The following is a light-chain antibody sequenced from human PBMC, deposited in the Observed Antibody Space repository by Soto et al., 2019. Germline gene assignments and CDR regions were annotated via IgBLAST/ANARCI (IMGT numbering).Light chain of an antibody. V-gene: IGLV1-40*01. CDR1: SSNIGAGYE. J-gene: IGLJ1*01. CDR2: ENN. CDR3: QSYDSSLSGYV. Sequence: QSVLTQPPSVSEAPGQRVTISCTGSSSNIGAGYEAHWYQQVPGTAPKLPIYENNNRPSGVPDRFSGSKSGTSASLAITGLQAEDEAEYYRQSYDSSLSGYVLGTGTKLTVL.